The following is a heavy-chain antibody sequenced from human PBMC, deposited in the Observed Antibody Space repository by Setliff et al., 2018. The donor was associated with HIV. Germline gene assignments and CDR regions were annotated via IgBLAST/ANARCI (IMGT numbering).Heavy chain of an antibody. CDR3: ARGRLYGDYNY. D-gene: IGHD4-17*01. V-gene: IGHV1-2*06. CDR1: GYTFTGYY. Sequence: GASVKVSCKASGYTFTGYYMHWVRQAPGQGLEWMGRINPNSGGTNYAQKFQGRVTMTRNTSISTAYMELSSLRSEDTAVYYCARGRLYGDYNYWGQGKLVTAPQ. CDR2: INPNSGGT. J-gene: IGHJ4*02.